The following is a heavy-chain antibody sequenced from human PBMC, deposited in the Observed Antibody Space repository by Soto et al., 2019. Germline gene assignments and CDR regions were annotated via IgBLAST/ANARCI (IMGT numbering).Heavy chain of an antibody. CDR1: GASIISSSYY. J-gene: IGHJ6*02. V-gene: IGHV4-39*01. D-gene: IGHD6-6*01. CDR3: ERRFEYSSVGWGRYYAGMDV. Sequence: PSGSLSHTCTVSGASIISSSYYWGWIREPPRQGLEWIGSIFYSGRTYYKSSRKCRVTISVETSKNQFSLKMSSVTAEDTAVYYCERRFEYSSVGWGRYYAGMDVWGQGTMV. CDR2: IFYSGRT.